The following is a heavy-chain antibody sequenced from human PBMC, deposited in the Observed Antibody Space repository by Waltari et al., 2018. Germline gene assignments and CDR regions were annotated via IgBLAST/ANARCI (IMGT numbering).Heavy chain of an antibody. CDR1: GFTFSNYA. CDR3: ARRPGVIDY. J-gene: IGHJ4*02. V-gene: IGHV3-23*01. CDR2: ISGDGDTT. Sequence: EVQLLESGGALVQPGGSLRLSCAASGFTFSNYAMTWVRQAPGKGLEWVSGISGDGDTTNYADSVKGRFTISRDNSKNSVFLQMNSLRAEDTALYYCARRPGVIDYWGQGTLVTVSS. D-gene: IGHD3-10*01.